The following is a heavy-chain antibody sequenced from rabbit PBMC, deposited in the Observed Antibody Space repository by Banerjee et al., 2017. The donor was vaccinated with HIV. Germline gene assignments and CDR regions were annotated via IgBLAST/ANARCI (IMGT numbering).Heavy chain of an antibody. CDR2: INTSSGNT. D-gene: IGHD1-1*01. Sequence: QEQLEESGGGLVKPEGSLKLSCTVSGFTLSSYVMCWVRQAPGKGLEWIGCINTSSGNTVYASWAKGRFTISKTSSTTVTLQMTSLTAADTATYFCARDGASGYNFNLWGPGTLVTVS. CDR3: ARDGASGYNFNL. J-gene: IGHJ4*01. CDR1: GFTLSSYV. V-gene: IGHV1S45*01.